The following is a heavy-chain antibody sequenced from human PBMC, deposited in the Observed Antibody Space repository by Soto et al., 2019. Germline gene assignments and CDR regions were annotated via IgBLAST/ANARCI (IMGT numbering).Heavy chain of an antibody. CDR1: GYTFTSYY. V-gene: IGHV1-46*01. CDR3: ARERNVVGPAATQSNAFYI. J-gene: IGHJ3*02. D-gene: IGHD2-2*01. CDR2: INPSGGST. Sequence: QVQLVQSGAEVKKPGASVKVSCKASGYTFTSYYMHWVRQAPGQGLEWMGIINPSGGSTSYAQKFQGRGTMTRETATGPVYMEPSSLRSEDTAVYFWARERNVVGPAATQSNAFYIWGPGTMVTVSS.